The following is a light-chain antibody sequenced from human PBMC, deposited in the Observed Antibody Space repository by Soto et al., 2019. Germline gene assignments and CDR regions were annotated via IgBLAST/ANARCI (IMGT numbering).Light chain of an antibody. CDR2: GAS. CDR3: QQYVCPVPWT. CDR1: QTISRNY. J-gene: IGKJ1*01. Sequence: EVVLTQSPGTLSLSPGERATVSCRASQTISRNYLAWYQKKPGQAPRLLIYGASTRATGIPDRFTGSGSGTDFTLTIARLEPEDVAVYYCQQYVCPVPWTFGQGTKVEV. V-gene: IGKV3-20*01.